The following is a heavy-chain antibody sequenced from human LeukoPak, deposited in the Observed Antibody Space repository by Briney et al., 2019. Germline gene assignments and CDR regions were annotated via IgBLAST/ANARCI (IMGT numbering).Heavy chain of an antibody. J-gene: IGHJ4*02. CDR2: IYHSGST. CDR3: ATGEEMATLDY. CDR1: GGSISSSNW. Sequence: SETLSLTCAVSGGSISSSNWWSWVRQPPGKGLEWIGEIYHSGSTNYNPSLKSRVTISVDTSKNQFSLKLSSVTAADTAVYYCATGEEMATLDYWGQGTLVTVSS. D-gene: IGHD5-24*01. V-gene: IGHV4-4*02.